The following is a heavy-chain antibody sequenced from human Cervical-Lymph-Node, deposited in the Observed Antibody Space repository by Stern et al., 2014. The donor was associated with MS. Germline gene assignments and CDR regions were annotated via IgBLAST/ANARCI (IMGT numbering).Heavy chain of an antibody. D-gene: IGHD1-26*01. Sequence: VQLVESGAEVKKPGSSVKVSCKASGGTFSSYAISWVRQAPGQGPEWMGGIIPIFGTANYAQKFQGRFTITADESTSTAYMELNSLRSEDTAMYYCAREGKATIVGAFDYWGQGTLVTVSS. CDR3: AREGKATIVGAFDY. J-gene: IGHJ4*02. V-gene: IGHV1-69*01. CDR2: IIPIFGTA. CDR1: GGTFSSYA.